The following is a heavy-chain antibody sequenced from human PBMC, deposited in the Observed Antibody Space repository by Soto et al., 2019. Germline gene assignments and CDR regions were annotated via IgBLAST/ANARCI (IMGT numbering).Heavy chain of an antibody. D-gene: IGHD3-9*01. Sequence: WESLKISCKGSGYSFASYWIGWVRQMPGKGLEWMGIIYPGDSDTRYSPSIQGQVTISADKSISTAYLQWSSLKASDTAMYYCERMSILTGYYLNYYWGQGTLVTVSS. CDR3: ERMSILTGYYLNYY. J-gene: IGHJ4*02. V-gene: IGHV5-51*01. CDR1: GYSFASYW. CDR2: IYPGDSDT.